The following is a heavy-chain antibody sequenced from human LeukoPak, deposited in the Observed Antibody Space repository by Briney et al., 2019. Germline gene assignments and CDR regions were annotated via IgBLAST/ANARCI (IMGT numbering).Heavy chain of an antibody. CDR1: GGSFRGYY. Sequence: SETLSLTCAVYGGSFRGYYWSWIRQPPGKGLEWIGEINHSGSTNYNPSLKSRVTISVDTSKNQFSLKLSSVTAADTAVYYCAREKWGAAAGLFDPWGQGTLATVSS. D-gene: IGHD6-13*01. CDR2: INHSGST. CDR3: AREKWGAAAGLFDP. J-gene: IGHJ5*02. V-gene: IGHV4-34*01.